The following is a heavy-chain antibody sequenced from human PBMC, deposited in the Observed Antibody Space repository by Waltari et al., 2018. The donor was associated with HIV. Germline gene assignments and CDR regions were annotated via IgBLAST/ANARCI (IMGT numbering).Heavy chain of an antibody. CDR3: ARVFRGTVNYFDSRLGH. CDR1: GYTFSDYY. J-gene: IGHJ5*02. D-gene: IGHD3-22*01. Sequence: QVQLVQSGAAVKKPGASVKVSCKAPGYTFSDYYMHWVRQAPGQGLEWMGWINPNSGGTRYAEKFQGRVTMTRDTSISTAYMELSRLRFDDTAVYYCARVFRGTVNYFDSRLGHWGQGTLVTVSS. CDR2: INPNSGGT. V-gene: IGHV1-2*02.